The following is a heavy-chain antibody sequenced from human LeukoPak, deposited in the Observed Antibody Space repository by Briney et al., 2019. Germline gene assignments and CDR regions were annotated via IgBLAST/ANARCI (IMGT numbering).Heavy chain of an antibody. CDR3: AHGSGSKGYFDY. V-gene: IGHV2-70*11. Sequence: SGPTLVNPTQTLTLPCTFSGFSLSTGGMCVSWIRQPPGKALEWLARIDWDDDKYYSTSLKTRLTISKDTSKNQVVLTMTNMDPVDTATYYCAHGSGSKGYFDYWGQGTLVTASS. CDR1: GFSLSTGGMC. CDR2: IDWDDDK. D-gene: IGHD3-10*01. J-gene: IGHJ4*02.